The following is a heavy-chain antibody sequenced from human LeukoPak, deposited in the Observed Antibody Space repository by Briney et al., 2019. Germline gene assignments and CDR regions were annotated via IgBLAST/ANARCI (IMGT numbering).Heavy chain of an antibody. CDR3: ARDLYGVNSHGVSDRDY. V-gene: IGHV3-21*01. Sequence: GGSLRLSCAASGFTFSSYSMNWVRQAPGKGLEWVSSISSSSSYIYYADSVKGRFTISRDNAKNSLYLQMNSLRAEDTAVYYCARDLYGVNSHGVSDRDYWGQGTLVTVSS. D-gene: IGHD5-18*01. CDR1: GFTFSSYS. J-gene: IGHJ4*02. CDR2: ISSSSSYI.